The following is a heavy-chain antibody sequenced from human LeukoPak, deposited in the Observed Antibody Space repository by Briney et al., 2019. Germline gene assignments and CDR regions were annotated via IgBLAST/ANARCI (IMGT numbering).Heavy chain of an antibody. D-gene: IGHD3-22*01. V-gene: IGHV5-51*01. CDR1: GYGFTSYW. CDR3: ARARDPYYYDSSGYYLYFQH. Sequence: GESLKISCKGSGYGFTSYWIGWVRQMPGKGLEWMGIIYPGDSDTRYSPSFQGQVTISADKSISTAYLQWSSLKASDTAVYYCARARDPYYYDSSGYYLYFQHWGQGTLVTVSS. CDR2: IYPGDSDT. J-gene: IGHJ1*01.